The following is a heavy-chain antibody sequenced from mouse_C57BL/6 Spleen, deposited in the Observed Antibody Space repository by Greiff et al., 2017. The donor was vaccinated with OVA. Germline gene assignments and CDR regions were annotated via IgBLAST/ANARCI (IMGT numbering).Heavy chain of an antibody. J-gene: IGHJ1*03. CDR1: GYTFTSYW. D-gene: IGHD2-1*01. Sequence: QVQLKQSGAELVKPGASVKMSCKASGYTFTSYWITWVKQRPGQGLEWIGDIYPGSGSTNYNEKFKSKATLTVDTSSSTAYMQLSSLTSEDSAVYYGARSNYGNPWYFDVWGTGTTVTVSS. V-gene: IGHV1-55*01. CDR3: ARSNYGNPWYFDV. CDR2: IYPGSGST.